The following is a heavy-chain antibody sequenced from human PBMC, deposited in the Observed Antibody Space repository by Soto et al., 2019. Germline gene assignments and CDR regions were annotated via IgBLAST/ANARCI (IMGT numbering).Heavy chain of an antibody. CDR1: GFTFSSHW. CDR3: VRGSSDWNGIDY. V-gene: IGHV3-74*01. D-gene: IGHD1-1*01. CDR2: INIDGSGT. Sequence: EVQLVESGGGLVQPGGSLRLSCAASGFTFSSHWMHWVRQAPGKGLVWVSRINIDGSGTDYTDSVKGRFTISRDNAKNRLYVQMNNLRVGDTAVYHCVRGSSDWNGIDYWGQGTLVTVSS. J-gene: IGHJ4*02.